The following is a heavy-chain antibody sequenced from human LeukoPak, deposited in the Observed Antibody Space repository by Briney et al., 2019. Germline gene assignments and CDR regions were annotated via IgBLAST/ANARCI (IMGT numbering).Heavy chain of an antibody. J-gene: IGHJ1*01. CDR2: IYYSGNT. CDR1: GGSIISNDYY. Sequence: PSETLSLTCTVSGGSIISNDYYWTWIRQPPGKGLEWIGYIYYSGNTYYNPSLKSRLTISVDTSKNQFSLKLSSVTAADTAVYYCAREGGSSGYYVEYFQHWGQGTLVTVSS. V-gene: IGHV4-30-4*01. D-gene: IGHD3-22*01. CDR3: AREGGSSGYYVEYFQH.